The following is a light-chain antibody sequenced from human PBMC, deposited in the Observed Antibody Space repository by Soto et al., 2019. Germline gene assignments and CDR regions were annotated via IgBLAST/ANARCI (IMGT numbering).Light chain of an antibody. CDR1: QSVSSSY. V-gene: IGKV3-20*01. CDR3: QQYGSSPT. CDR2: GAS. Sequence: EIVLTRSPGTLSLSPGERATLSCRASQSVSSSYLAWYQQKPGQAPRLLIYGASSRATGIPDRFSGSGSGTDCTLTISRLEPEDFAVYYCQQYGSSPTFGQGTKV. J-gene: IGKJ1*01.